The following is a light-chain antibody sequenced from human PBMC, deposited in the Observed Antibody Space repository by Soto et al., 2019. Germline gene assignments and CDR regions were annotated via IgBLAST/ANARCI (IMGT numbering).Light chain of an antibody. J-gene: IGKJ4*01. Sequence: EIVMTQSPATLSVSPGERATLSCRASQSVSSNLAWYQQKPGQAPRLLIYGSFTRATGIPARFSGSGSGTEFTLTISSLQSEDFAVYYCQQYNKSPLTFGGGTKVEI. V-gene: IGKV3-15*01. CDR1: QSVSSN. CDR3: QQYNKSPLT. CDR2: GSF.